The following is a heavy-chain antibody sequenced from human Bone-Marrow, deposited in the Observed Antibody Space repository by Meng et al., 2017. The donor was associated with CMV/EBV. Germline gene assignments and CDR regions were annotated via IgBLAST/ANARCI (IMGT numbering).Heavy chain of an antibody. CDR1: GFIFSNFA. D-gene: IGHD2-2*03. CDR3: AMDGAV. V-gene: IGHV3-33*01. J-gene: IGHJ4*02. CDR2: IWYDGSNE. Sequence: SCVASGFIFSNFAMHWVRQAPGKGLEWVAVIWYDGSNEYYIDTVKGRFTISRDNSKNMLYLEMNSLTTEDSAVYYCAMDGAVWGQGTLVTVSS.